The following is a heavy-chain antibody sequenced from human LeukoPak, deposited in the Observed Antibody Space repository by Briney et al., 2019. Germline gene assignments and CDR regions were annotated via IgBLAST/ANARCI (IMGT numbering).Heavy chain of an antibody. V-gene: IGHV1-46*01. D-gene: IGHD2-2*01. CDR1: GDTFTTYY. CDR2: INPSGDST. J-gene: IGHJ5*02. CDR3: ARGSSAAPGQASWFDP. Sequence: ASVKVSCKASGDTFTTYYMHWVRQAPGQGLERMGIINPSGDSTNYAQKFPGRVTMTRDTSTSTVYMDLSSLRSEDTAVYYCARGSSAAPGQASWFDPWGQGTLVSVSS.